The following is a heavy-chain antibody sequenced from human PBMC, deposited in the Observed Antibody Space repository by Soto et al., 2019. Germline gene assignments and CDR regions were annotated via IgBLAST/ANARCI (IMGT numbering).Heavy chain of an antibody. V-gene: IGHV3-74*01. CDR2: INSDGSGT. D-gene: IGHD5-18*01. CDR1: GFTFSSYW. CDR3: ARGDGDRYDGHGYLGRH. Sequence: EVQLVESGGGLVQPGESLTLSCAASGFTFSSYWMHWVRQAPGKGLVWVSRINSDGSGTYHADSVKGRLTISRDNAKNTLYLQINSLRVEDTAVYFCARGDGDRYDGHGYLGRHWGQGTLVTVSS. J-gene: IGHJ4*02.